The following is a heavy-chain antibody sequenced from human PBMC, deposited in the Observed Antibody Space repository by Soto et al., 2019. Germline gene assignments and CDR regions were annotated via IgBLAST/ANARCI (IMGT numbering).Heavy chain of an antibody. V-gene: IGHV3-66*01. J-gene: IGHJ4*02. D-gene: IGHD6-6*01. CDR2: IYSGGST. CDR3: AREKTEYSSSSYGGDY. Sequence: GGSLRLSCAASGFTVSSNYMSWVRQAPGKGLEWVSVIYSGGSTYYADSVKGRFTISRDNSKNTLYLQMNSLRAEDTAVYYCAREKTEYSSSSYGGDYWGQGTLVTVSS. CDR1: GFTVSSNY.